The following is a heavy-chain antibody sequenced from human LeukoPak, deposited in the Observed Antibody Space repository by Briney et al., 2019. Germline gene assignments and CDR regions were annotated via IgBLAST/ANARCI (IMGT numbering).Heavy chain of an antibody. Sequence: PGGSLRLSCAASGFTFSSYWMSWVRQAPGKGLEWVANIKQDGSEKYYVDSVKGRFTISRDNAKNSLYLQMNSLRAEDTAVYYCARARGAGYNNWFDPWGQGTLVTVSS. CDR3: ARARGAGYNNWFDP. V-gene: IGHV3-7*01. J-gene: IGHJ5*02. CDR2: IKQDGSEK. CDR1: GFTFSSYW. D-gene: IGHD5-24*01.